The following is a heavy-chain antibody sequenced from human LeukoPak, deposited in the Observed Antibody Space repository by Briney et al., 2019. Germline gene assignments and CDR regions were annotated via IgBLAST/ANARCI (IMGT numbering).Heavy chain of an antibody. CDR1: GGSISSSSYY. CDR2: IHYSGNT. D-gene: IGHD3-16*01. V-gene: IGHV4-39*01. J-gene: IGHJ4*02. Sequence: SETLSLTYTVSGGSISSSSYYWGWIRQPPGRGLEWIGNIHYSGNTYYNSSLKSRVTISVDTSKNQFSLKLSSVTAADTAVYYCAGGRSWGQFDYWGQGTLVTVSS. CDR3: AGGRSWGQFDY.